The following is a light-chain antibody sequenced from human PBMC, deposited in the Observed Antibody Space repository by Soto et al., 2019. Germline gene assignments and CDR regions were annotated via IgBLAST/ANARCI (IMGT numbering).Light chain of an antibody. CDR3: QQANSFPYT. J-gene: IGKJ2*01. CDR1: QGINNW. CDR2: AAS. V-gene: IGKV1-12*01. Sequence: DIQMTQSPSSVSASVGDRVTITCRASQGINNWLAWYQEKPGKAPKLLIYAASNLQSGVPSRFSGSGSGTDFTLTISSLQPEDFATYYCQQANSFPYTFGQGIKLEIK.